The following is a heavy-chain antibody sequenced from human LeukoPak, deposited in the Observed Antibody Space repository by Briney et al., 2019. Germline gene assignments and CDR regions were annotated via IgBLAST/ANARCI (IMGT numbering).Heavy chain of an antibody. Sequence: PSETLSLTCTVSGGSISSGTYYWSWIRQPAGKGLEWIGRIYKSGSTNYNPSLKSRVTISVDTPKNQFSLKLSSVTAADTAVYYCAREKYSSSWYHYWGQGTLVTVSS. V-gene: IGHV4-61*02. CDR1: GGSISSGTYY. CDR3: AREKYSSSWYHY. CDR2: IYKSGST. J-gene: IGHJ4*02. D-gene: IGHD6-13*01.